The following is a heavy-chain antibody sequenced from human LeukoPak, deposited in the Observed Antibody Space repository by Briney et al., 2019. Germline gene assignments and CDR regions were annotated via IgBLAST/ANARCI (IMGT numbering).Heavy chain of an antibody. V-gene: IGHV3-30*04. CDR3: ARDLKAGIAAAGTGY. CDR1: GFTFSSYV. Sequence: GGSLRLSCAASGFTFSSYVMNWVRQAPGKGLEWVAVISYAGTNKYYADSVKGRFTISRDNSKNTLYLQMNSLRSDDTAVYYCARDLKAGIAAAGTGYWGQGTLVTVSS. J-gene: IGHJ4*02. CDR2: ISYAGTNK. D-gene: IGHD6-13*01.